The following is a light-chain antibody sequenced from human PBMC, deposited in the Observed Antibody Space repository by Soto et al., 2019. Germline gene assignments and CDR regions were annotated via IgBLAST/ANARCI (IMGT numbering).Light chain of an antibody. CDR2: DAS. CDR3: QQYEDLPLT. CDR1: QSIFNY. V-gene: IGKV1-33*01. Sequence: DVQLTQSPSTLPASVGDRVAITCQATQSIFNYLNWFQQRPGKAPQLLISDASQLEPGVPSRFSGQRSGTDFTLIISDLHPEDFAIYFCQQYEDLPLTFGGGTRVEV. J-gene: IGKJ4*01.